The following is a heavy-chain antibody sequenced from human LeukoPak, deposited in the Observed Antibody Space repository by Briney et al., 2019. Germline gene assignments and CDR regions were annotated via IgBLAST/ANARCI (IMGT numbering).Heavy chain of an antibody. CDR1: GFTFSSHA. V-gene: IGHV3-23*01. D-gene: IGHD1-26*01. J-gene: IGHJ6*03. Sequence: PGGSLRLSCEASGFTFSSHAMNWVRQAPGKGLEWVSGISDSGGTTYYADSVRGRFTISRDNSKNTIYQQMNHLRAEDTAVYYCARNPPHFHIWSWEPPPTHYMDVWGKGTTVTVS. CDR3: ARNPPHFHIWSWEPPPTHYMDV. CDR2: ISDSGGTT.